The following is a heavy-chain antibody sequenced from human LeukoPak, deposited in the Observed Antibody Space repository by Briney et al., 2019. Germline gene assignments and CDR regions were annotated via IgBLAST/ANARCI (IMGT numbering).Heavy chain of an antibody. CDR2: ISYDGSNK. J-gene: IGHJ6*03. D-gene: IGHD1-26*01. V-gene: IGHV3-30-3*01. Sequence: GGSLRLSCAASGFTFSSYAMHWVRQAPGKGLEWVAVISYDGSNKYYADSVKARFTISRDNSKNTLYLQMNSLRAEDTAVYYCAKDRGWEPHYYYMDVWGKGATVTVSS. CDR1: GFTFSSYA. CDR3: AKDRGWEPHYYYMDV.